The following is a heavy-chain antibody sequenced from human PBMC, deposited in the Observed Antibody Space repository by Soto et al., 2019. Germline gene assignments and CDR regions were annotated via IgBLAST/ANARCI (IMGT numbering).Heavy chain of an antibody. D-gene: IGHD1-26*01. V-gene: IGHV4-31*03. CDR1: GGSISSGGYY. CDR3: ARGGAEWEPIDY. J-gene: IGHJ4*02. Sequence: QVQLQESGPGLVKPSQTLSLTCTVSGGSISSGGYYWSWIRQHPGKGLEWIGYIDYSGSTYYTTSLKSRVTISVDTSKNQFSLKLSSVTAADTAVYYCARGGAEWEPIDYWGQGTLVTVSS. CDR2: IDYSGST.